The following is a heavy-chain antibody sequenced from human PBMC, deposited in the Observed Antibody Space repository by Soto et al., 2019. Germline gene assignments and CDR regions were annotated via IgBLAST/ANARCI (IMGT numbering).Heavy chain of an antibody. Sequence: SETLSLTCTVSGGSISSGGYYWSWIRQHPGKGLEWIGYIYYSGSTYYNPSLKSRVTISVDTSKNQFSLKLNSVTAADKAVYYCARGDCSGGSCPHFDYWGQGTLVTVSS. J-gene: IGHJ4*02. CDR1: GGSISSGGYY. D-gene: IGHD2-15*01. CDR2: IYYSGST. CDR3: ARGDCSGGSCPHFDY. V-gene: IGHV4-31*03.